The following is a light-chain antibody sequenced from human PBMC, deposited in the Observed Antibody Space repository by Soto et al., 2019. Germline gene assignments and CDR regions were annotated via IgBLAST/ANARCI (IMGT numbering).Light chain of an antibody. CDR1: QSLSGN. Sequence: EIVMTQSPATLSVSPGERATLSCRASQSLSGNLAWYQQKPGQAPRLLIYGASSRATGTPARFSGSGSGTGFTLTISSLQSEDSAVYYCQQYNDWYTFGQGTKLEIK. V-gene: IGKV3-15*01. J-gene: IGKJ2*01. CDR3: QQYNDWYT. CDR2: GAS.